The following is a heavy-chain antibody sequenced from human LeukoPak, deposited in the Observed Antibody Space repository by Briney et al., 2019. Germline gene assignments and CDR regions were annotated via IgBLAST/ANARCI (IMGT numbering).Heavy chain of an antibody. CDR3: AKDGRIGAAGNWGLDY. Sequence: PGGSLRLSCAASGFTFSSYGMSWVRQAPGKGLEWVSAIGGSGGFTDYTDSVKGRFTTSRDNSKNTLYLEMNSLRAEDTAVFYCAKDGRIGAAGNWGLDYWGQGTLVTVSS. J-gene: IGHJ4*02. CDR1: GFTFSSYG. D-gene: IGHD6-13*01. V-gene: IGHV3-23*01. CDR2: IGGSGGFT.